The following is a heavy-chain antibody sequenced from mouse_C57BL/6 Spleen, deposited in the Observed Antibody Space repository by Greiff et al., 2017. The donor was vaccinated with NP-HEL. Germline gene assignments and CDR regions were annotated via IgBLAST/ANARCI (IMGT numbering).Heavy chain of an antibody. D-gene: IGHD2-4*01. J-gene: IGHJ3*01. CDR3: VYDYDGWFAY. CDR2: IHPNSGST. V-gene: IGHV1-64*01. Sequence: QVQLKQPGAELVKPGASVKLSCKASGYTFTSYWMHWVKQRPGQGLEWIGMIHPNSGSTNYNEKFKSKATLTVDKSSSTAYMQLSSLTSEDSAVYYCVYDYDGWFAYWGQGTLVTVSA. CDR1: GYTFTSYW.